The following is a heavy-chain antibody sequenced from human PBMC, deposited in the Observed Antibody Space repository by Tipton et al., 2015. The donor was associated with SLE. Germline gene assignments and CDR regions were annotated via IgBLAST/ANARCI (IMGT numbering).Heavy chain of an antibody. CDR2: IYTSGST. J-gene: IGHJ4*02. D-gene: IGHD3-3*01. Sequence: TLSLTCTVSGGSISSYYWSWIRQPPGKGLEWIGYIYTSGSTNYNPSLKSRVTISVDTSKNQFSLTLSSVTAADTAVYYCARHGYAGYDFWDYWGQGTLVTVSS. CDR1: GGSISSYY. V-gene: IGHV4-4*09. CDR3: ARHGYAGYDFWDY.